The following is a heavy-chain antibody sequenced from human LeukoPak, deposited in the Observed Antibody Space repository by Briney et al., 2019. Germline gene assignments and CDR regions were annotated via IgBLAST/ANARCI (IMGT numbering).Heavy chain of an antibody. D-gene: IGHD3-3*01. J-gene: IGHJ4*02. V-gene: IGHV3-21*04. CDR2: ISSGSNYI. Sequence: GGSLRLSCAASGFTFSSYSMVWVRQAPGKGLEWVSSISSGSNYIYYADSVKGRFTISRDNARNTVYLQMNSLRVEDTGVYYCARDGYEFWSGYYHGAYFDYWGQGTLVTVSS. CDR1: GFTFSSYS. CDR3: ARDGYEFWSGYYHGAYFDY.